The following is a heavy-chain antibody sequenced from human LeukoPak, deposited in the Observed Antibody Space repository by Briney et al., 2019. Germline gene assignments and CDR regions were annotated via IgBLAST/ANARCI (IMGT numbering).Heavy chain of an antibody. CDR3: ATNRYSGSYFV. Sequence: TSETLSLTCTVSGGSISSYYWSWIRQPPGKGLEWIGYIFYSGSTNYNPSLKSRVSMSVDTSKNQFSLKLSSVTAADTAVYYCATNRYSGSYFVWGQGTLVTVSS. CDR2: IFYSGST. J-gene: IGHJ4*02. CDR1: GGSISSYY. V-gene: IGHV4-59*01. D-gene: IGHD1-26*01.